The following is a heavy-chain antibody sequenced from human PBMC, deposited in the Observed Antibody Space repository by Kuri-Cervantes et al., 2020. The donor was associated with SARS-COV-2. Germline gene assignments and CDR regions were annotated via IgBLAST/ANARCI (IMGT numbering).Heavy chain of an antibody. J-gene: IGHJ4*02. CDR1: GYTFTRYS. D-gene: IGHD6-19*01. CDR3: ARAAVTGGGYYFDY. Sequence: ASVKVSCKASGYTFTRYSMHWVRQAPGQRLEWMGWIHTGNGNTKYSQKFHGRVTITRDTSASTAYLELSSLRSEDTAIYYCARAAVTGGGYYFDYWGQGTLVTVSS. CDR2: IHTGNGNT. V-gene: IGHV1-3*04.